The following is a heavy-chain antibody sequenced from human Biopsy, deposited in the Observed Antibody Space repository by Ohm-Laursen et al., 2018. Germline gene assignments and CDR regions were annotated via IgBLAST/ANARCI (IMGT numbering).Heavy chain of an antibody. V-gene: IGHV4-59*01. J-gene: IGHJ3*01. CDR3: ARLYRLDDYWNDDPPDAFDV. Sequence: GTLSLTCTVSGGSITDDYWSWIRQSPGKGLEWIGFISKGGDTTYNPSLRGRVAISVDTSKNQFSLKLSSVTAADTDIFFCARLYRLDDYWNDDPPDAFDVWGQGTRVTVSS. CDR1: GGSITDDY. D-gene: IGHD1-1*01. CDR2: ISKGGDT.